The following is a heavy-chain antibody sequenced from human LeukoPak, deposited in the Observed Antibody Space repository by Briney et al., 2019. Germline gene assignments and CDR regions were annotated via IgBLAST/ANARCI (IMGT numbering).Heavy chain of an antibody. CDR3: ARGTSGWFEY. Sequence: SETLSLTCTVSGGSVSRGSYYRSWIRQPPGKGLEWIGYIYYSGSTNYNPSLKSRVTISVDTSKNQFSLKLSSVTAADTAVYYCARGTSGWFEYWGQGTLVTVSS. J-gene: IGHJ4*02. D-gene: IGHD6-19*01. CDR1: GGSVSRGSYY. V-gene: IGHV4-61*01. CDR2: IYYSGST.